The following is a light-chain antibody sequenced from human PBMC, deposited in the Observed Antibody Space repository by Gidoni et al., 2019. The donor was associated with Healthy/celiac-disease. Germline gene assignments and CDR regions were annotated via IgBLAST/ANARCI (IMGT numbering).Light chain of an antibody. J-gene: IGKJ3*01. CDR1: QSVSSSY. Sequence: EIVLTQSPGPLSLSPGERATLSCRASQSVSSSYLAWYQQKPGQAPRLLSYGASSRATGIPDRFRGSGSGTDFTLTSSRLEPEDFAVYYCQQYGSSPPLFTFGPETKVDIK. CDR2: GAS. V-gene: IGKV3-20*01. CDR3: QQYGSSPPLFT.